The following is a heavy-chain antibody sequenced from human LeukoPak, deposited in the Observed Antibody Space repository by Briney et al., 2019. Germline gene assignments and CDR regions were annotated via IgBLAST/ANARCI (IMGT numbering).Heavy chain of an antibody. Sequence: SETLSLTCAVYGGSFSGYYWSWIRQPPGKGLEWIGEINHSGSTNYNPSLKSRVTISVDTSKNQFSLKLSSVTAVDTAVYYCARSKYYDFWSGYSTYNWFDPWGQGTLVTVSS. CDR1: GGSFSGYY. V-gene: IGHV4-34*01. CDR2: INHSGST. D-gene: IGHD3-3*01. CDR3: ARSKYYDFWSGYSTYNWFDP. J-gene: IGHJ5*02.